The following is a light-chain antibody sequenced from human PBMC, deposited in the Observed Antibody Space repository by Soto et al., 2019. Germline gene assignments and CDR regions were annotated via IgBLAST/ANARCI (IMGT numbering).Light chain of an antibody. Sequence: EIVMTQSPATLSVSPGERATLSCRANQSVSSTLAWYQQKPGQAPSLLIYGASTRATGIPARFSGSGSGTEFTLTISSLQSEDFAVYYCQQYNNWPPLTFGGGTKVEIK. J-gene: IGKJ4*01. CDR3: QQYNNWPPLT. CDR2: GAS. V-gene: IGKV3-15*01. CDR1: QSVSST.